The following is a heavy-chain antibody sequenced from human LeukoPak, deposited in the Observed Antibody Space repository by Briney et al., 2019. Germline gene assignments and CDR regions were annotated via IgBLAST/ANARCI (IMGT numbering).Heavy chain of an antibody. CDR2: IYYSGST. D-gene: IGHD3-10*01. CDR1: GGSISSGGYY. V-gene: IGHV4-31*03. CDR3: ARDHPEVTMVRGVRSYYYYGMDV. Sequence: PSQTLSLTCTVSGGSISSGGYYWSWIRQHPGKGLEWIGYIYYSGSTYYNPSLKSRVTISVDTSKNQFSLKLNSVTAADTAVYYCARDHPEVTMVRGVRSYYYYGMDVWGQGTTVTVSS. J-gene: IGHJ6*02.